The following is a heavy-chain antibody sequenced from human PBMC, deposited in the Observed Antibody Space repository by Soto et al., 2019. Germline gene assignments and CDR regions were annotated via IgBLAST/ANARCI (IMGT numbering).Heavy chain of an antibody. J-gene: IGHJ4*02. D-gene: IGHD2-15*01. CDR2: ISGSGAST. V-gene: IGHV3-23*01. Sequence: DVELLESGGGLVQPGGSVRLSCAASGFPFDNIGMSWVRQVPGKGLEWVAGISGSGASTYYADSVKGRFTISRDNSKNTIYLQMNRLTAEDTAVFYCAKPGNWWSFDHWGPGTLVTVSS. CDR3: AKPGNWWSFDH. CDR1: GFPFDNIG.